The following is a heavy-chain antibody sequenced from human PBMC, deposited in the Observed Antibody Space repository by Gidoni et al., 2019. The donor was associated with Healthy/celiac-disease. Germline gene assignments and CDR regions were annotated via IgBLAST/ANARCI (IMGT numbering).Heavy chain of an antibody. D-gene: IGHD3-10*01. CDR1: GFTVSSNY. CDR2: IYSGGST. Sequence: EVQLVESGGGLIQPGGSLRLSCAASGFTVSSNYMSWVRQAPGKGLEWVSVIYSGGSTYYADSVKGRFTISRDNSKNTLYLQMNSLRAEDTAVYYCARDRHYGSGSHDPYYYYYGMDVWGQGTTVTVSS. CDR3: ARDRHYGSGSHDPYYYYYGMDV. J-gene: IGHJ6*02. V-gene: IGHV3-53*01.